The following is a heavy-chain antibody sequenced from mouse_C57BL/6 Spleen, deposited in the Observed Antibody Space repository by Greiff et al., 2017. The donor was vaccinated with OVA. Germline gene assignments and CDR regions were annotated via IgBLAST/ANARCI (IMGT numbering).Heavy chain of an antibody. V-gene: IGHV1-69*01. D-gene: IGHD1-1*01. Sequence: QVQLQQPGAELVMPGASVKLSCKASGYTFTSYWMHWVKQRPGQGLEWIGEIDPSDSYTNYNQKFKGKSTLTVDKSSSTAYMQLSSLTSEDSAVYYCARYGGGFAMDYWGQGTSVTVSS. CDR3: ARYGGGFAMDY. CDR2: IDPSDSYT. CDR1: GYTFTSYW. J-gene: IGHJ4*01.